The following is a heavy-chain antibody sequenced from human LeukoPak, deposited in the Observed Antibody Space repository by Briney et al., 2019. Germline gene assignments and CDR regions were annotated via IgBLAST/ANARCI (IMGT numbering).Heavy chain of an antibody. CDR1: GGSISSGSYY. J-gene: IGHJ3*02. D-gene: IGHD3-22*01. CDR3: ARDGTYCYDSSGPPTNFDI. V-gene: IGHV4-61*02. Sequence: SETLSLTCTVSGGSISSGSYYWSWIRQPAGKGLEWIGRIYTSGSTNYNPSLKSRVTISVDTSKNQFSLKLSSVTAADTAVYYCARDGTYCYDSSGPPTNFDIWGQGTMLTVSS. CDR2: IYTSGST.